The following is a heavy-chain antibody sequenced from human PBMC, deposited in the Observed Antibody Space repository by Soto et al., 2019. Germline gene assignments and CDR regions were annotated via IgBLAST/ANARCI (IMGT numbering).Heavy chain of an antibody. D-gene: IGHD3-10*01. V-gene: IGHV4-34*01. CDR1: GGSSSSHS. Sequence: SETLSLTCAISGGSSSSHSKSWVRQPPGKGLEWIGEIHHDGSTNYNPSLKSRVTISGDTSKNHFSLELSSVTAADTAVYYCATYDVWTITQDYWGQGTLVTVSS. J-gene: IGHJ4*02. CDR2: IHHDGST. CDR3: ATYDVWTITQDY.